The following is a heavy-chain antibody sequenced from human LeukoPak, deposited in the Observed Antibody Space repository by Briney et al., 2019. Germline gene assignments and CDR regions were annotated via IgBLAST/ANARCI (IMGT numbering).Heavy chain of an antibody. CDR2: IYPGDSDT. CDR1: AYTFTDYW. CDR3: ARQRDLGYCSGGSCYFFGLSAIDY. Sequence: GESLKISCQGSAYTFTDYWIGWVRQMPGKGLEWMGIIYPGDSDTRYSPSFQGQVTISADKSISTAYLQWSSLKASDTAMYFCARQRDLGYCSGGSCYFFGLSAIDYWGQGTLVTVSS. J-gene: IGHJ4*02. V-gene: IGHV5-51*01. D-gene: IGHD2-15*01.